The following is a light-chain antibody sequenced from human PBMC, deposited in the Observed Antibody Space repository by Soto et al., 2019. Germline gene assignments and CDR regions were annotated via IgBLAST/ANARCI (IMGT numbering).Light chain of an antibody. CDR1: QYVNRIH. V-gene: IGKV3-20*01. Sequence: EIGLTQSPGTLSLSPGEGATLSCRASQYVNRIHFAWYQQRRGQAPRLLIYAASTRATGIPDRFTGSGSGTDFTLTISRLEPEDFAVYYCQQYDNSPGTFGQGTKLEIK. J-gene: IGKJ1*01. CDR2: AAS. CDR3: QQYDNSPGT.